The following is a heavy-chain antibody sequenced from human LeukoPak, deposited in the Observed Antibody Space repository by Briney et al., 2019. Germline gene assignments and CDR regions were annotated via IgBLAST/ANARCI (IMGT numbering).Heavy chain of an antibody. V-gene: IGHV1-18*01. CDR2: ISGNSVNT. D-gene: IGHD2-15*01. CDR1: GYTLTSYG. Sequence: ASVKVSCKASGYTLTSYGLSWVRQAPGQGLEWMGWISGNSVNTNPAQNLQGRVTMTKDTPTNTAHMELRSLRSDDTAVYFCARVAGSHYMDVWGTGTMVTVSS. CDR3: ARVAGSHYMDV. J-gene: IGHJ6*03.